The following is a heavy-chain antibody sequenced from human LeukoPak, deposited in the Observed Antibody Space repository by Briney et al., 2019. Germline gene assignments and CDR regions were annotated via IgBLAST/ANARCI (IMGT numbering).Heavy chain of an antibody. CDR3: ARGYTYQMLDY. Sequence: GGSLRLSCAASGFTVGSSYMSWVRQAPGKGLESVSLIYSGGRTYYADSVRGRFTISRDNSKNTLHLQMDSVRVEDTGLYYCARGYTYQMLDYWGQGTLVTVST. CDR1: GFTVGSSY. CDR2: IYSGGRT. V-gene: IGHV3-66*01. J-gene: IGHJ4*02. D-gene: IGHD2-2*01.